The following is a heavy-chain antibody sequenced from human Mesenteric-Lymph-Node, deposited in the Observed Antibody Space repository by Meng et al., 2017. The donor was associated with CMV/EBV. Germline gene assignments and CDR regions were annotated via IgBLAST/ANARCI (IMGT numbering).Heavy chain of an antibody. CDR2: ISSNYI. V-gene: IGHV3-21*01. J-gene: IGHJ4*02. CDR1: GFTFSSYG. D-gene: IGHD3-10*01. Sequence: GGSLRLSCAAFGFTFSSYGMNWVRQAPGKGLEWVSSISSNYIYYADSVKGRFTISRDNARNSLYLQMDSLRAEDTAVYYCARDQVAPRITMVRGALGLDYWGQGTLVTVSS. CDR3: ARDQVAPRITMVRGALGLDY.